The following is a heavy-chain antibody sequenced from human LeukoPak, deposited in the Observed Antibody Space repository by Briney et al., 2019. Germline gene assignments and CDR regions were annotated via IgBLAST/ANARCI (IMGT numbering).Heavy chain of an antibody. D-gene: IGHD6-13*01. CDR3: TRALGYSYYAMDV. V-gene: IGHV1-3*01. CDR2: INAFNCNT. CDR1: GYTFTAYV. Sequence: SVKVPCNAFGYTFTAYVMHWVRQAPGHRREGMGWINAFNCNTKYSQDPQGRVTTTRDTFANTIYMELSSLRSEDRAVYCCTRALGYSYYAMDVWGQGTTVTVSS. J-gene: IGHJ6*02.